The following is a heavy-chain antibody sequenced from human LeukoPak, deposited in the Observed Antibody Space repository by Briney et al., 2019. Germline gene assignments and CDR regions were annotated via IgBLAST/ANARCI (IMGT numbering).Heavy chain of an antibody. V-gene: IGHV4-30-2*01. CDR1: GSSISSGGSS. CDR3: ARGGYSGSYADY. Sequence: SETLSLTCTVSGSSISSGGSSWTWIRQPPGQGLEWIGYIYKSGSAYYNPSLKSRVTISVDTSKNQFSLKLNSVTAADTAVYYCARGGYSGSYADYWGQGTLVTVSS. CDR2: IYKSGSA. J-gene: IGHJ4*02. D-gene: IGHD1-26*01.